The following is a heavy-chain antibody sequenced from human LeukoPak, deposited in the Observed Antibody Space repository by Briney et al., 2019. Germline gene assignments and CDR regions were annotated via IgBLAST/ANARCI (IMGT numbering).Heavy chain of an antibody. Sequence: GSRRLSCAASGFTVSSNYMSWVRQAPGKGLERVSVIYSGGSTYYADSVKGRFTISRDDSKNTLYLQMNSLRAEVTAVYYCASPGGFGELLRHWGQGTLVTVSS. D-gene: IGHD3-10*01. CDR1: GFTVSSNY. V-gene: IGHV3-53*01. J-gene: IGHJ4*02. CDR2: IYSGGST. CDR3: ASPGGFGELLRH.